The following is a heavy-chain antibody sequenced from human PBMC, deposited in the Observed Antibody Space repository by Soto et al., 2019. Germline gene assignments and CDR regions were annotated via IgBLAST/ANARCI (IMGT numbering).Heavy chain of an antibody. D-gene: IGHD2-15*01. J-gene: IGHJ5*02. CDR3: AGRDCSGGSCYPNWFDP. Sequence: SETLSLTCAVYGGSFSGYYWSWIRQPPGKGLEWIGEINHSGSTNYNPSLKSRVTISVGTSKNQFSLKLSSVTAADTAVYYCAGRDCSGGSCYPNWFDPWGQGTLVAVSS. V-gene: IGHV4-34*01. CDR2: INHSGST. CDR1: GGSFSGYY.